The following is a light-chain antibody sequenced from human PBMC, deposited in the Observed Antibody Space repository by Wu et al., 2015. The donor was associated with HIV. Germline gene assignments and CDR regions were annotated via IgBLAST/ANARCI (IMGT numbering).Light chain of an antibody. Sequence: GRAPSPAGQPESVSTNLAWYHKNLGQRPRLLIYGASTRATGVPARFSGGGSGTEFTLTISSMQSEDFAVYYCQQYNNWPPLTFGGGTKVEIK. V-gene: IGKV3-15*01. CDR1: ESVSTN. J-gene: IGKJ4*01. CDR2: GAS. CDR3: QQYNNWPPLT.